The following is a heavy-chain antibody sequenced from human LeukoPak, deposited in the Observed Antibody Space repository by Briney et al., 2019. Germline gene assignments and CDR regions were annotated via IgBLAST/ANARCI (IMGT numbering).Heavy chain of an antibody. CDR1: GGSISSYY. J-gene: IGHJ6*02. D-gene: IGHD3-3*01. CDR3: ARIGDFWSGYYYYYGMDV. V-gene: IGHV4-59*01. Sequence: SETLSLTCTVSGGSISSYYWSWIRQPPGKGLEWIGCIYYSGSTNYNPSLKSRVTISVDTSKNQFSLKLSSVTAADTAVYYCARIGDFWSGYYYYYGMDVWGQGTTVTVSS. CDR2: IYYSGST.